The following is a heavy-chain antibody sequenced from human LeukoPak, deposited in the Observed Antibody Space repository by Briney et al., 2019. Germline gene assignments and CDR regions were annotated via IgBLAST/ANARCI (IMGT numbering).Heavy chain of an antibody. D-gene: IGHD1-26*01. CDR2: ISGSGGST. J-gene: IGHJ4*02. CDR1: GFTFSSYA. V-gene: IGHV3-23*01. Sequence: GGSLRLSCAASGFTFSSYAVSWVRQAPGKGLEWVSAISGSGGSTYYADSVKGRFTISRDNSKNALYLQMNSLRAEDTAVYYCAKDLRVGATDCYFDYWGQGTLVTVSS. CDR3: AKDLRVGATDCYFDY.